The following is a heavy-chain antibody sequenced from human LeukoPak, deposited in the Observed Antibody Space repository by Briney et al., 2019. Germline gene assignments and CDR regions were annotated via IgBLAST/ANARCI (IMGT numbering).Heavy chain of an antibody. CDR3: ARDRSTTHFDY. J-gene: IGHJ4*02. CDR1: GFTFSSYG. CDR2: IWYDGSNT. V-gene: IGHV3-33*01. Sequence: TGGSLRLSCAASGFTFSSYGMHWVRQAPGKGLEWVAMIWYDGSNTYYADSVKGRFTISRDNSENTLFLQMDSLRAEDTAVYYCARDRSTTHFDYWGQGTLVTVSS. D-gene: IGHD5/OR15-5a*01.